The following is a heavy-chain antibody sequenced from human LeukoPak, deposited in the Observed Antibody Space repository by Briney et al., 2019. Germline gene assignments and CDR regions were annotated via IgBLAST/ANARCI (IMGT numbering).Heavy chain of an antibody. J-gene: IGHJ6*03. CDR1: GGTFSSYT. D-gene: IGHD3-10*01. V-gene: IGHV1-69*02. Sequence: SVKGSCKASGGTFSSYTISWVRQAPGQGLEWMGRIIPILGIANYAQKFQGRVTITADKSTSTAYMELSSLRSEDTAVYYCARAGSEGYYYYYMDVWGKGTTVTVSS. CDR3: ARAGSEGYYYYYMDV. CDR2: IIPILGIA.